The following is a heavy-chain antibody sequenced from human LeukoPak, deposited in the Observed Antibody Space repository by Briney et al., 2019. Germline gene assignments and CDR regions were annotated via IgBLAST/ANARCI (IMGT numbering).Heavy chain of an antibody. CDR2: IIPMFGTT. Sequence: SVKVSCKASGGTFSSYAINWVRQAPGQGLEWVGGIIPMFGTTNYAQKFQGRVTVTTDESTNTAYMELSSLRSEDTAVYYCARDFGGTYFRFDYWGQGTLVTVSS. CDR1: GGTFSSYA. J-gene: IGHJ4*02. D-gene: IGHD1-26*01. V-gene: IGHV1-69*05. CDR3: ARDFGGTYFRFDY.